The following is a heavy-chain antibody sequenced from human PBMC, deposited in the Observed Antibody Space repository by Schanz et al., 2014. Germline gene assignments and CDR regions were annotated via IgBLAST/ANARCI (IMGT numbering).Heavy chain of an antibody. CDR3: AKVGLYYYGSGFDY. CDR2: IRYDGSNK. Sequence: QVQLVESGGVVVQPGGSLRLSCAASGFTFSSYGMHWVRQAPGKGLEWVAFIRYDGSNKYYADSVKGRFTISRDNSKNTLYLQMNSLRAEDTAVYYCAKVGLYYYGSGFDYWGQGTLVTVSS. J-gene: IGHJ4*02. CDR1: GFTFSSYG. D-gene: IGHD3-10*01. V-gene: IGHV3-30*02.